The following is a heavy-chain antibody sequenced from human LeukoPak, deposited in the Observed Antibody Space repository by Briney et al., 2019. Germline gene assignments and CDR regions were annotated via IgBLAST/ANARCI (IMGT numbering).Heavy chain of an antibody. V-gene: IGHV1-2*02. D-gene: IGHD5-24*01. CDR2: INPNSGGT. CDR1: GYTFTDYY. Sequence: DSVKVSCKASGYTFTDYYLYWVRQAPGQGLEWMGWINPNSGGTNYAQTFQGRVTMTRDTSITTAYLELSRLRSDDTAVYYCARIGYNHYFDYWGQGTLVSVSS. CDR3: ARIGYNHYFDY. J-gene: IGHJ4*02.